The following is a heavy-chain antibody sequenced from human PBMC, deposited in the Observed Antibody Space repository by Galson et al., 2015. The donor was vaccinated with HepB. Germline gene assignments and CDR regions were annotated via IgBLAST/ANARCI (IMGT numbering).Heavy chain of an antibody. J-gene: IGHJ4*02. CDR2: ISGSGGST. CDR1: GFTFSTYA. CDR3: AKGMGLKGKYYFDF. V-gene: IGHV3-23*01. Sequence: LRLSCAASGFTFSTYAMNWVRQAPGKGLEWVSGISGSGGSTYYADSVKGRFSISRDSSKNTLYLQMSSLRAEDTAVFYCAKGMGLKGKYYFDFWGQGTLVTVSS. D-gene: IGHD2-8*01.